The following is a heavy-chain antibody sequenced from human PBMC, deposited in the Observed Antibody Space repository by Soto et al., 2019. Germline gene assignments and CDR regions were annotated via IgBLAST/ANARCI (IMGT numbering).Heavy chain of an antibody. Sequence: PGESLKISCKGSGYSFTSYWISLVRQMPGKGLEWMGRIDPSDSYTNYSPSFQGHVTISADKSISTAYLQWSSLKASDAAMYYCARPRGGQHPFAFDIWGQGTMVTVSS. J-gene: IGHJ3*02. CDR3: ARPRGGQHPFAFDI. V-gene: IGHV5-10-1*01. CDR1: GYSFTSYW. CDR2: IDPSDSYT. D-gene: IGHD1-26*01.